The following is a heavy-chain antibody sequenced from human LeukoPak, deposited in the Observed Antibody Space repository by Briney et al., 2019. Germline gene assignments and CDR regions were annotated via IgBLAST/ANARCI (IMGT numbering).Heavy chain of an antibody. D-gene: IGHD2-15*01. CDR3: ARALNPLPGTYYFDY. CDR1: GASPNSHH. J-gene: IGHJ4*02. CDR2: TYISGST. V-gene: IGHV4-4*07. Sequence: PSETLSLTCTHSGASPNSHHWSWIRQPAATGLEWNGRTYISGSTTYNSSIHRRIPIPVAPPKNQLSLKLTSVTAADTAVYYCARALNPLPGTYYFDYWGQGTLVTVSS.